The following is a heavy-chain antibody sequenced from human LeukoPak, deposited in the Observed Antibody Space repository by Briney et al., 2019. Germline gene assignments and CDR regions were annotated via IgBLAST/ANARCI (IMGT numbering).Heavy chain of an antibody. CDR2: ISAYNGNT. V-gene: IGHV1-18*01. J-gene: IGHJ4*02. D-gene: IGHD3-10*01. CDR3: ARGRGKPNRYGSGSYYFDY. Sequence: GASVKVSCKASGYTFTSYGISWVRQAPGQGLEWMGWISAYNGNTNYAQKLQGRVTMTTDTSTSTAYMELSSLRSEDTAVYYCARGRGKPNRYGSGSYYFDYWGQGTLVTVSS. CDR1: GYTFTSYG.